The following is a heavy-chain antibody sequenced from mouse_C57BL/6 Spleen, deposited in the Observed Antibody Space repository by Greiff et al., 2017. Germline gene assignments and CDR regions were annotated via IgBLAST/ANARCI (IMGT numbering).Heavy chain of an antibody. CDR1: GYTFTSYG. Sequence: VQLQQSGAELARPGASVKLSCKASGYTFTSYGISWVKQRTGQGLEWIGEIYPRSGNTYYNEKFKGKATLTADKSSSTAYMELRSLTSEDSAVYFCAPYYYGSSPNWYFDVWGTGTTVTVSS. CDR2: IYPRSGNT. CDR3: APYYYGSSPNWYFDV. V-gene: IGHV1-81*01. J-gene: IGHJ1*03. D-gene: IGHD1-1*01.